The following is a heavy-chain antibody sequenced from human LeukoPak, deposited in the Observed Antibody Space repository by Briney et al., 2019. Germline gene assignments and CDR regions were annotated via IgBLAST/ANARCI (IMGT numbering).Heavy chain of an antibody. Sequence: GGSLRLSCAASRFTFSSYGMHWVRQAPGKGLEWVAVISYDGSNKYYADSVKGRFTISRDNSKNTLYLQMNSLRAEDTAVYYCAREGITGTTNWFDPWGQGTLVTVSS. CDR1: RFTFSSYG. CDR3: AREGITGTTNWFDP. V-gene: IGHV3-30*03. CDR2: ISYDGSNK. D-gene: IGHD1-7*01. J-gene: IGHJ5*02.